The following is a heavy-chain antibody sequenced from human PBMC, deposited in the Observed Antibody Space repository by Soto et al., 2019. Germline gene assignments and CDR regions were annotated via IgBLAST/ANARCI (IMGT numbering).Heavy chain of an antibody. V-gene: IGHV3-21*01. J-gene: IGHJ5*02. CDR2: ISSSSSYI. D-gene: IGHD2-2*03. CDR1: GFTFSSYS. Sequence: PGGSLRLSCAASGFTFSSYSMNWVRQAPGKGLEWVSSISSSSSYIYYADSVKGRFTISRDNAKNSLYLQMNSLRAEDTAVYYCARDGYCSSTSCYNWFDTWGQGTLVTVSS. CDR3: ARDGYCSSTSCYNWFDT.